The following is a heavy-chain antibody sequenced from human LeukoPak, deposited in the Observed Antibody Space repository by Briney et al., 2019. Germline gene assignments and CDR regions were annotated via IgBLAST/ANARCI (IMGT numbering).Heavy chain of an antibody. CDR3: ARDRYYYDSSGYRWFDP. CDR1: GGSISSYY. J-gene: IGHJ5*02. V-gene: IGHV4-4*07. D-gene: IGHD3-22*01. CDR2: IYTSGST. Sequence: AETLSLTCTVSGGSISSYYWSWIRQPAGKGLEWIGRIYTSGSTNYNPSLKSRVTMSVDTSKNQFSLKLSSVTAADTAVYYCARDRYYYDSSGYRWFDPWGQGTLVTVSS.